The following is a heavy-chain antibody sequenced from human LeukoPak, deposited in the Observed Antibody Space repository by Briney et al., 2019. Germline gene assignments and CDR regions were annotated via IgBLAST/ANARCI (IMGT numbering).Heavy chain of an antibody. D-gene: IGHD3-22*01. J-gene: IGHJ6*02. CDR3: AREPSDSYYDSSGYSTGYYGMDV. Sequence: ASVKVSCKASGYTFTSHGISWVRQAPGQGLEWMGWISAYNGNTNYAQKLQGRVTMTTDTSTSTAYMELRSLRSDDTAVYYCAREPSDSYYDSSGYSTGYYGMDVWGQGTTVTVSS. CDR2: ISAYNGNT. CDR1: GYTFTSHG. V-gene: IGHV1-18*01.